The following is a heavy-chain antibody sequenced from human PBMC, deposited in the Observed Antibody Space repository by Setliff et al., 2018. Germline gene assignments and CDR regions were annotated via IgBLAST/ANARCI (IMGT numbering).Heavy chain of an antibody. V-gene: IGHV3-72*01. CDR2: IRNKDNSYTT. CDR3: TFARDGYDVFDI. D-gene: IGHD5-18*01. J-gene: IGHJ3*02. CDR1: GFTFSAHY. Sequence: PGGSLRLSCAASGFTFSAHYMDWRRQAPGKGLEWVGRIRNKDNSYTTDDAASVTGRFTIPRDDSKQSLYLPMNGLKTEDTAVYYCTFARDGYDVFDIWGQGTMVTVSS.